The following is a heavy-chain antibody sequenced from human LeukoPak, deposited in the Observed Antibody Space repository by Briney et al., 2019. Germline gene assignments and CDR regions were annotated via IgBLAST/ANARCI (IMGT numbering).Heavy chain of an antibody. CDR2: INCNSGGT. V-gene: IGHV1-2*02. J-gene: IGHJ3*02. Sequence: ASVKVSCKASAFTFTDYYMHWVRQAPGQGLEWMGYINCNSGGTNYAQKFQGRVTMTRDTSISTAYTELSWLRSDDTAVFYCARTKGTSYYDNSGYGAFDIWGQGTMVTVSS. CDR1: AFTFTDYY. CDR3: ARTKGTSYYDNSGYGAFDI. D-gene: IGHD3-22*01.